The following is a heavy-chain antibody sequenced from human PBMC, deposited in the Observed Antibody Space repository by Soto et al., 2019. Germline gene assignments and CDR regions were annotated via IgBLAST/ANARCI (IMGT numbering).Heavy chain of an antibody. CDR1: GFTFSSYA. CDR2: ISGSGGRT. J-gene: IGHJ4*02. V-gene: IGHV3-23*01. D-gene: IGHD3-22*01. Sequence: EVQLLESGGGLVQPVGSLRLSCAASGFTFSSYAMSWVRQAPGKGLEWVSAISGSGGRTYYADSVKGRFTISRDNSKSTLYLQINSLRAEDTGVGYCAKRSMWGYYDSSGYREGLFYYWGQGTLVTVSS. CDR3: AKRSMWGYYDSSGYREGLFYY.